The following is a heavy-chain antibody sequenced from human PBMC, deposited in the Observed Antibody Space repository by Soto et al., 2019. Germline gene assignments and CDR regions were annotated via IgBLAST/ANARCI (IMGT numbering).Heavy chain of an antibody. V-gene: IGHV1-18*01. CDR2: ISAYNGNT. J-gene: IGHJ3*02. Sequence: GSSVKVSCKASGYTFTSYCISWVRRAPGQGLEWMGWISAYNGNTNYAQKLQGRVTMTTDTSTSTAYMELRSLRSDDTAVYYCARERPDALYCTNGVCHPRGAFDIWGQGTMVTVSS. CDR3: ARERPDALYCTNGVCHPRGAFDI. CDR1: GYTFTSYC. D-gene: IGHD2-8*01.